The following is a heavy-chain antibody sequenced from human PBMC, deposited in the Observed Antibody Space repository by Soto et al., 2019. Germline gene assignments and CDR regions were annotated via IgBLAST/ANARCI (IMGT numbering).Heavy chain of an antibody. J-gene: IGHJ6*02. V-gene: IGHV3-30-3*01. D-gene: IGHD2-8*01. Sequence: QVQVVESGGDVVQPGKSLRLSCAASGFTFRNYAMHWVRQAPGKGLEWVAVISYDGSNKYSADSVKGRFTISRDDSKNTLYIQMNSLRGEDTAGYYCARALLMDVPYYYYYGMDVWGQGTTVTVSS. CDR3: ARALLMDVPYYYYYGMDV. CDR1: GFTFRNYA. CDR2: ISYDGSNK.